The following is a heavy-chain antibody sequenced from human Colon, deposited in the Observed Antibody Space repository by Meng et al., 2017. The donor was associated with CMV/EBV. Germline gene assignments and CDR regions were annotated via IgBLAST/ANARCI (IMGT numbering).Heavy chain of an antibody. CDR1: GNTLSTYV. CDR2: ISANNGNT. CDR3: ATGGSPFFNP. J-gene: IGHJ5*02. V-gene: IGHV1-18*01. D-gene: IGHD3-10*01. Sequence: QLVQSKTEVKKPGDSVKFSCKASGNTLSTYVISWVRQAPGQGLEWMGWISANNGNTNYGKKFQGRVTMTTDTSTNTAYMELRSLRSDDTVVYYCATGGSPFFNPWGQGTLVTVSS.